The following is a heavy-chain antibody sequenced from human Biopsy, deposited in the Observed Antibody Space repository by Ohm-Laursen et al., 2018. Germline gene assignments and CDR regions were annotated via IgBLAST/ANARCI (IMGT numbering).Heavy chain of an antibody. V-gene: IGHV4-61*09. CDR1: GASVKTSGYF. J-gene: IGHJ3*01. CDR3: AREDEGLLRALDL. CDR2: IYTIGDT. Sequence: TLSLTWSVSGASVKTSGYFWAWIRQPAGKGLEWIGHIYTIGDTTYNPSLESRVTMSLDTSKNQFSLKMTSLTAADTAVYFCAREDEGLLRALDLWGQGTMVTVSS. D-gene: IGHD3-3*01.